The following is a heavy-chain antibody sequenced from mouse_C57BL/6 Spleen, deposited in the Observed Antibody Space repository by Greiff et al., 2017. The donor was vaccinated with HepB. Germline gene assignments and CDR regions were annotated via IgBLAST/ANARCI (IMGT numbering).Heavy chain of an antibody. CDR1: GYTFTDYE. CDR3: TSGYDGAY. Sequence: QVHVKQSGAELVRPGASVTLSCKASGYTFTDYEMHWVKQTPVHGLEWIGAIDPETGGTAYNQKFKGKAILTADKSSSTAYMELRSLTSEDSAVYYCTSGYDGAYWGQGTLVTVSA. CDR2: IDPETGGT. D-gene: IGHD2-2*01. V-gene: IGHV1-15*01. J-gene: IGHJ3*01.